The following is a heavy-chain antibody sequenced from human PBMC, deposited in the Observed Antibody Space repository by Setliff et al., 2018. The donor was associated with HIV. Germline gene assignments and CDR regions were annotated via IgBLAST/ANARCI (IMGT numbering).Heavy chain of an antibody. CDR3: ARDPHYFDTSGHYSWFYFDY. D-gene: IGHD3-22*01. Sequence: TLSLICTVSGGSMTSSNYYWGWIRQSPGRGLEWIGSISSSGSTTYHPSLRSRVTVSAATSKNQFSLKLTSVTAADTAVYFCARDPHYFDTSGHYSWFYFDYWGQGTLVTVSS. V-gene: IGHV4-39*07. J-gene: IGHJ4*02. CDR1: GGSMTSSNYY. CDR2: ISSSGST.